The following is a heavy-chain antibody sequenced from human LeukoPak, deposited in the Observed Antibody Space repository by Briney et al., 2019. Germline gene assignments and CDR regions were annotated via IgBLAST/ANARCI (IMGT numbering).Heavy chain of an antibody. D-gene: IGHD6-6*01. J-gene: IGHJ4*02. CDR1: GGTFSSYA. V-gene: IGHV1-69*04. CDR3: ARVLGSSGVDY. Sequence: SVKVSCKASGGTFSSYAISWVRQAPGQGLEWMGRIIPILGIANYAQKFQGRVTITAGKSTSTAYMELSSLRSEDTAVYYCARVLGSSGVDYWGQGTLVTVSS. CDR2: IIPILGIA.